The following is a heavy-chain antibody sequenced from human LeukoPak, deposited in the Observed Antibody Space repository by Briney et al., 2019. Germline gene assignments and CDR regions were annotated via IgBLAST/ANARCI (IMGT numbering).Heavy chain of an antibody. D-gene: IGHD3-22*01. CDR1: GASTTSYY. J-gene: IGHJ4*02. Sequence: SETLFLTCSVSGASTTSYYWNWLRQAPGKGLEWIGYIYSDGTTSYSPSLRSRVTISIDTSRNQFSLKLSSVTAADAAVYYCARDTRSYDTSGYYYFDYWGQGALVTVSS. V-gene: IGHV4-59*01. CDR2: IYSDGTT. CDR3: ARDTRSYDTSGYYYFDY.